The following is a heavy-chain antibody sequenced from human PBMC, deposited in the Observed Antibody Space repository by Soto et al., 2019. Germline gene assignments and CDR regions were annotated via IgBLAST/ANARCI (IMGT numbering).Heavy chain of an antibody. V-gene: IGHV3-48*04. CDR1: GFTFSSYS. D-gene: IGHD7-27*01. Sequence: GGSLRLSCAASGFTFSSYSMNWVRQAPGKGLEWVSYISSSSTIYYADSVKGRFTISRDNAKNSLYLQMNSLRAEDTAVYYCARDSPPNWGFDYWGQGTLVTVSS. CDR3: ARDSPPNWGFDY. CDR2: ISSSSTI. J-gene: IGHJ4*02.